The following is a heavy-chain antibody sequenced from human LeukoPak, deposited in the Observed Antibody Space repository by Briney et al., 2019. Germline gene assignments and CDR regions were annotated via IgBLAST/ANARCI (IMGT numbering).Heavy chain of an antibody. D-gene: IGHD3-10*01. V-gene: IGHV4-4*08. J-gene: IGHJ4*02. Sequence: SETLSLTCSVSGASISSYYWSWIRQPPGKGLEWIGYIYSGGSTYHNPSLKSRVTISMDTSKNQFYLKLTSVTAADTAVYYCARSQASGTYSGGYWGQGTLVTVSS. CDR2: IYSGGST. CDR1: GASISSYY. CDR3: ARSQASGTYSGGY.